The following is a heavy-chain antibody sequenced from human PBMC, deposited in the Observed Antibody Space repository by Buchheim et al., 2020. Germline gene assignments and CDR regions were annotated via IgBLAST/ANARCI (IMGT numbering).Heavy chain of an antibody. V-gene: IGHV3-7*01. CDR3: ARGTRDYYGMDV. CDR2: IKEDGSEG. Sequence: EVQLVESGGGLVQPGGSLRLSCAASGFTFSSYWMTWVRQAPGKGLEWVANIKEDGSEGYYVASVKGRFTISRDNAMNSLFLQMSSLRAEDTAVYYCARGTRDYYGMDVWGQGTT. CDR1: GFTFSSYW. J-gene: IGHJ6*02.